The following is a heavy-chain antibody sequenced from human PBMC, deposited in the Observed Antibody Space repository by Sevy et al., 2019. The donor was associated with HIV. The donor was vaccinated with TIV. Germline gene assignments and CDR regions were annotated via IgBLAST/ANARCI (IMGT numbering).Heavy chain of an antibody. J-gene: IGHJ4*02. V-gene: IGHV3-33*01. D-gene: IGHD3-9*01. CDR2: IWYDGSNK. CDR3: AREDTGYPFDY. Sequence: GGSLRLSCAASGFTLSSYAMHWVRQAPGKGLEWVAVIWYDGSNKYYAHSVKGRFTISRNNSKNTLYLQMNSLRAVDTAVYYCAREDTGYPFDYWGQGTLVTVSS. CDR1: GFTLSSYA.